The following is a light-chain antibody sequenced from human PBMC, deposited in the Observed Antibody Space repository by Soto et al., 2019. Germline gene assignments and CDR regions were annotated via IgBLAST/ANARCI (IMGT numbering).Light chain of an antibody. CDR1: GGDVGGYNY. J-gene: IGLJ1*01. Sequence: QSLLTQPASASGSPGQSVTISCPGTGGDVGGYNYVSWYQQHPGKVPRLIIYDVNKRPSGVPDRFSGSKSDNTASLTVSGLQAEDEADYYCSSYAGFNNYVFGTGTKVTVL. CDR2: DVN. V-gene: IGLV2-8*01. CDR3: SSYAGFNNYV.